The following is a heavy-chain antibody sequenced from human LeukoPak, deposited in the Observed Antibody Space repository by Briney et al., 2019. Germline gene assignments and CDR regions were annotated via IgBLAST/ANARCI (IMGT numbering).Heavy chain of an antibody. V-gene: IGHV3-23*01. J-gene: IGHJ4*02. Sequence: PGGSLRLSCSASGFTFTTYGMNWVRQAPGKGLEWVSGIGGSGIRTYYADSVKGRFTISGDNSENTLYLQMNSLRDEDTAVYYCAKDSHWIFDDWGQGILVTVSS. D-gene: IGHD2-2*03. CDR3: AKDSHWIFDD. CDR1: GFTFTTYG. CDR2: IGGSGIRT.